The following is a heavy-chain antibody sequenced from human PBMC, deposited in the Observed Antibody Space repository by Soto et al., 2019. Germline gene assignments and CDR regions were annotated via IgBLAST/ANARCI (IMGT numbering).Heavy chain of an antibody. CDR1: GFTFSSYA. J-gene: IGHJ6*02. CDR3: AKPLGDYYYYGMDV. V-gene: IGHV3-23*01. D-gene: IGHD4-17*01. CDR2: ISGSGGST. Sequence: EVQLLESGGGLVQPGGSLRLSCAASGFTFSSYAMSWVRQAPGKGLEWVSAISGSGGSTYYADSVKGRFTISRDNSKNTLYLQMNRLRAEDTAVYYCAKPLGDYYYYGMDVWGQGTTVTVSS.